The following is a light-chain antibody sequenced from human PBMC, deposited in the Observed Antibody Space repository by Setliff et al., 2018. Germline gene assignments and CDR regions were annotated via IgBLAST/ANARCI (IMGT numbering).Light chain of an antibody. CDR3: SSYISSSTFV. V-gene: IGLV2-14*01. J-gene: IGLJ1*01. CDR1: SSGVGGYNY. CDR2: DVS. Sequence: QSALTQPASVSGSPGQSITISCTGTSSGVGGYNYASWYQQHPGKAPKLMIYDVSKRPSGVSNRFSGSKSGNTASLTISGLQAEDEADYYCSSYISSSTFVFGTGTKVTVL.